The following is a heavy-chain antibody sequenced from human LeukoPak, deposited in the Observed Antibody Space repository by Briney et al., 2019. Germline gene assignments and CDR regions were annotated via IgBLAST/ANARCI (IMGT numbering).Heavy chain of an antibody. V-gene: IGHV3-11*01. CDR1: GFTFYDYY. J-gene: IGHJ5*02. D-gene: IGHD5-24*01. CDR2: INIGGTNT. CDR3: ATHGAGFDT. Sequence: PGGSLRLSCAASGFTFYDYYMSWIRQAPGKGLEWLSYINIGGTNTHYADSVKGRFTISRDNAKKSLYLEMNNLRAEDTAVYYSATHGAGFDTWGQGVLVTASS.